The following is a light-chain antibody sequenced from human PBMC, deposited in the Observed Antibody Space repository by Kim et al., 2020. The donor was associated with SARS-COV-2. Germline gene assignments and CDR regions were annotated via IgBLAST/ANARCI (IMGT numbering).Light chain of an antibody. V-gene: IGKV1-12*01. CDR1: EYIYTW. CDR3: QELNTFPLT. J-gene: IGKJ4*01. CDR2: GAS. Sequence: ASVGDRFTITCRASEYIYTWLAWYQQQPGKAPKLLISGASNLQPGVPPRFSASGSGTDFTLTISRLQPEDFATYYCQELNTFPLTFGGGTKVDIK.